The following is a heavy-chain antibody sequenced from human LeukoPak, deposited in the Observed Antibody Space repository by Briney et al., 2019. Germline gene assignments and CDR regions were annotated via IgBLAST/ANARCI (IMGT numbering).Heavy chain of an antibody. J-gene: IGHJ3*02. Sequence: GRSLRLSCAASGFTFSSYSMNWVRQAPGKGLEWVSCISSSSSTIYYADSVKGRFTISRDNAKNSLYLQMNSVRAEDTAVYYCARDGWGYCSSTSCRGDAFDIWGQGTMVTVSS. D-gene: IGHD2-2*01. CDR2: ISSSSSTI. CDR3: ARDGWGYCSSTSCRGDAFDI. CDR1: GFTFSSYS. V-gene: IGHV3-48*04.